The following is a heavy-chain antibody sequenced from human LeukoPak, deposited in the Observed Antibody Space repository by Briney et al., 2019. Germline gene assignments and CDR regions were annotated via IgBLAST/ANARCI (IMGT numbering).Heavy chain of an antibody. D-gene: IGHD3-9*01. CDR1: GYSFTSYW. V-gene: IGHV5-51*01. CDR2: IYPGDSDT. Sequence: GESLKISCKGSGYSFTSYWIGWVRQMPGKGLEWMGFIYPGDSDTRYSPSFQGQVTISADKSISTAYLQWSSLKASDTAMYYCARQGVQYYDILTGYFPFDYWGQGTLVTVSS. J-gene: IGHJ4*02. CDR3: ARQGVQYYDILTGYFPFDY.